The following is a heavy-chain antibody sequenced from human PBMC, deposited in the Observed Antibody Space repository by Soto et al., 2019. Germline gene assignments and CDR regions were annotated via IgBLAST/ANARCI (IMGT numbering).Heavy chain of an antibody. J-gene: IGHJ4*02. CDR2: IKQDGSVK. Sequence: GGSLSLSRPTSGFSFSNYPMNWVRQAPGKGLEWVANIKQDGSVKYYVDSVKGRFTISRDNAKNSAKNSLYLQMISLRAEDTAIYYCATIRGSSSSAWYVDYWGQGTLVTVS. D-gene: IGHD6-25*01. CDR3: ATIRGSSSSAWYVDY. V-gene: IGHV3-7*01. CDR1: GFSFSNYP.